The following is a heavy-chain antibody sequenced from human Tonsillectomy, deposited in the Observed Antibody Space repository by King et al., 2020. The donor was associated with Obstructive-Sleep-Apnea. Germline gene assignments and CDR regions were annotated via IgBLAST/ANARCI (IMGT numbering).Heavy chain of an antibody. D-gene: IGHD3-22*01. CDR2: ISSRSSCI. V-gene: IGHV3-21*01. CDR1: GFTFSSYS. CDR3: ARTYYYDSSRAFDI. Sequence: VQLVESGGGLVKPGGSLRLSCAASGFTFSSYSMNWVRQAQGKGLEWGSSISSRSSCIYYADSVKGRFPISRDNAKNSRYLQMNSLRAEDTAVYYCARTYYYDSSRAFDIWGQGTMVTVSS. J-gene: IGHJ3*02.